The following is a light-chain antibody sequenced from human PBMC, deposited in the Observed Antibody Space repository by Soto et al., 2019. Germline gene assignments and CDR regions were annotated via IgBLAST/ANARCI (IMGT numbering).Light chain of an antibody. Sequence: QSVLTQPPSASGTPGQRVTISCSGSSSNIETNTVNWYRQLPGTAPKLLIYCNNQRPSGLPDRFSGSKSGTSASLAISGLQSEDEADYYCATWDDSLNGVIFGGGTKLTVL. CDR1: SSNIETNT. CDR3: ATWDDSLNGVI. J-gene: IGLJ2*01. CDR2: CNN. V-gene: IGLV1-44*01.